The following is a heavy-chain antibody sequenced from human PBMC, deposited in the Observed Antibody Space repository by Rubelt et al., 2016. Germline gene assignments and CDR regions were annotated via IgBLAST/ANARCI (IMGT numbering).Heavy chain of an antibody. CDR1: GGSFSGYY. J-gene: IGHJ6*02. CDR2: INHGRGT. V-gene: IGHV4-34*01. Sequence: QVQLQLWGAGLLKPSETLSLTCAVYGGSFSGYYWSWIRQAPGKGLEWIGEINHGRGTNYNPSLKSRVTVSLDTSKNQFSLKRSSMTAADTAMYYCAREVRSGEMDVWGQGTMVSVSS. CDR3: AREVRSGEMDV. D-gene: IGHD1-26*01.